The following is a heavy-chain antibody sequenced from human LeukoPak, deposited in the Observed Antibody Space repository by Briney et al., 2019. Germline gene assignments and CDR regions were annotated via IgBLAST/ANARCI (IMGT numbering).Heavy chain of an antibody. J-gene: IGHJ5*02. CDR1: GYTFTSYY. Sequence: PPASVKVSCKASGYTFTSYYMHWVRQAPGQGLEWMGWISAYNGNTNYAQKLQGRVTMTTDTSTSTAYMELRSLRSDDTAVYYCARTSHDYGATFDPWGQGTLVTVSS. CDR2: ISAYNGNT. V-gene: IGHV1-18*04. D-gene: IGHD4-17*01. CDR3: ARTSHDYGATFDP.